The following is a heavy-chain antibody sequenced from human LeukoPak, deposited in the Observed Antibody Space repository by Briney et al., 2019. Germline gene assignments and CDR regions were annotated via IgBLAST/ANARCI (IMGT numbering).Heavy chain of an antibody. V-gene: IGHV3-33*01. CDR2: IWYDGSNK. Sequence: GGSLRLSCAASGFTFSSYGMHWVRQAPGKGLEWVAVIWYDGSNKYYADSEKGRFTISRDNSKNTLYLQMNSLRAEDTAVYYCASFRQWLVPTPPDYWGQGTLVTVSS. CDR1: GFTFSSYG. J-gene: IGHJ4*02. CDR3: ASFRQWLVPTPPDY. D-gene: IGHD6-19*01.